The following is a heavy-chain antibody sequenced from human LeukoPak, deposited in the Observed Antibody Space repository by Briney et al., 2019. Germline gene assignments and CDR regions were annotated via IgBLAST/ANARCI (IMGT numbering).Heavy chain of an antibody. V-gene: IGHV1-69*13. CDR1: GGTCSSYA. J-gene: IGHJ4*02. CDR2: IIPIFGTA. CDR3: ARGGAVGSYTFDY. Sequence: SVKVSCKASGGTCSSYAISWVRQAPGQGLEWMGGIIPIFGTANYAQKFQGRVTITADESTSTAYMELSSLRSEDTAVYYCARGGAVGSYTFDYWGQGTLVTVSS. D-gene: IGHD1-26*01.